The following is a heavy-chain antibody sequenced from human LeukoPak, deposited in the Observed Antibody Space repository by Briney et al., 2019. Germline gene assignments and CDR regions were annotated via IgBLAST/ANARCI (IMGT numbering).Heavy chain of an antibody. CDR3: VRDYSNFVQGD. V-gene: IGHV4-39*02. D-gene: IGHD4-11*01. CDR1: GDSISSSHYC. CDR2: IYSGGET. J-gene: IGHJ4*02. Sequence: SETLSLTCTVSGDSISSSHYCWGWIRQSPGKGLEWIGSIYSGGETHYNPSLNSRVTIFLDTSKNRFSLNLISVTATDTAVYYCVRDYSNFVQGDWGQGTLVTVSS.